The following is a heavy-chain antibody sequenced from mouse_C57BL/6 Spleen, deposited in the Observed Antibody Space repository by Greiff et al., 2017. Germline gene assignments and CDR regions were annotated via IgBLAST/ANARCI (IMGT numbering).Heavy chain of an antibody. V-gene: IGHV1-15*01. J-gene: IGHJ2*01. CDR1: GYTFTDYE. CDR3: TRSLLLDY. CDR2: IDPETGGT. Sequence: QVHVKQSGAELVRPGASVTLSCKASGYTFTDYEMHWVKQTPVHGLEWIGAIDPETGGTAYNQKFKGKAILTADKSSSTAYMELRSLTSEDSAVYYCTRSLLLDYWGQGTTLTVSS. D-gene: IGHD1-1*01.